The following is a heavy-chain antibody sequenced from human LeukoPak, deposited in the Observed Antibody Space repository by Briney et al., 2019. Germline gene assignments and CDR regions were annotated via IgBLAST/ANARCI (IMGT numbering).Heavy chain of an antibody. CDR3: ASAYYYDSSGAFDY. CDR1: GGSVSSYY. V-gene: IGHV4-59*02. Sequence: SETLSLTCTVSGGSVSSYYWSWIRQAPGKGLEWIGYIYYSGSTNYNPSLKSRVTISVDTSKTPFSLKLSSVTAADTAVYYCASAYYYDSSGAFDYWGQGTLVTVSS. D-gene: IGHD3-22*01. CDR2: IYYSGST. J-gene: IGHJ4*02.